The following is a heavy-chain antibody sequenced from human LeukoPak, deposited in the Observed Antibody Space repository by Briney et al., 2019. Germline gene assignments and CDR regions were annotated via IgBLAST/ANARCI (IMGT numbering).Heavy chain of an antibody. CDR1: GFTFSSYG. J-gene: IGHJ4*02. D-gene: IGHD4-4*01. Sequence: GGSLRLSCAASGFTFSSYGMHWVRQAPGKGLEWVAVIWYDGSNKYYADSVKGRFTISRDNSKNTLYLRMNSLRAEDTAVYYCARDAYSNYVDYWGQGTLVTVSS. V-gene: IGHV3-33*01. CDR3: ARDAYSNYVDY. CDR2: IWYDGSNK.